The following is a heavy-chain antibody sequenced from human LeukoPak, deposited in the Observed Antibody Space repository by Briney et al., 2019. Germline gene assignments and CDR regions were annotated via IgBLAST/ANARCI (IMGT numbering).Heavy chain of an antibody. J-gene: IGHJ4*02. CDR3: ARSRGPAAPDY. Sequence: PSETLSLTCTISGGSIRSSSYYWGWIRQPPGKGLERIGSIYYSGNTYYNPSLKSRVSISVDTSKNQFSLKLSSVTAAGTAVYYCARSRGPAAPDYWGQGTLVTVSS. V-gene: IGHV4-39*07. CDR1: GGSIRSSSYY. CDR2: IYYSGNT. D-gene: IGHD6-25*01.